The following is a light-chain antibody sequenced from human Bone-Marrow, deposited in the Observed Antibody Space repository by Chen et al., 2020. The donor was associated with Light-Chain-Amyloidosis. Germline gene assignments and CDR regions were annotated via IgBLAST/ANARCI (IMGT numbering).Light chain of an antibody. V-gene: IGKV3-15*01. J-gene: IGKJ4*01. CDR3: QQYDYWPPLT. CDR2: GAS. Sequence: VMTQSPATLSVSPGERVTISCRASQSVGSNLAWYQQRPGQAPRLLIYGASTRGTGIPARFSGGGSGTEFTLTISSLQSEDFAVYYCQQYDYWPPLTFGAGTKVEMK. CDR1: QSVGSN.